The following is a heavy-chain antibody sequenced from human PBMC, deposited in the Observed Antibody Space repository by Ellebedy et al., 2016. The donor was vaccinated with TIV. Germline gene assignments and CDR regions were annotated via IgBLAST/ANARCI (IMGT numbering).Heavy chain of an antibody. Sequence: ASVKVSCKASGGNFSSSAIHWVRQAPGQGLEWMGWISAYNGNTNYAQKLQGRVTMTTDTSTSTAYMELRSLRSDDTAVYYCAREGDIVVVPAAIQLYGMDVWGQGTTVTVSS. CDR2: ISAYNGNT. J-gene: IGHJ6*02. CDR3: AREGDIVVVPAAIQLYGMDV. D-gene: IGHD2-2*01. CDR1: GGNFSSSA. V-gene: IGHV1-18*01.